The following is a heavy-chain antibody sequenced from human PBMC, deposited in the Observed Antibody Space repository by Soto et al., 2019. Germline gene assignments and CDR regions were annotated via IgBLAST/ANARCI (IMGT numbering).Heavy chain of an antibody. J-gene: IGHJ4*02. CDR2: ISYDGSDQ. CDR3: AKSTYCNGGSCFPQY. CDR1: TFTFSDFG. D-gene: IGHD2-15*01. Sequence: VGSLRLSCAGPTFTFSDFGFHWVRQAPGKGLEWVAMISYDGSDQYYGDSVQGRFTIYRDDSKNTVYLQMNSLRAEDTAMYYCAKSTYCNGGSCFPQYWGPGTLVTVPQ. V-gene: IGHV3-30*18.